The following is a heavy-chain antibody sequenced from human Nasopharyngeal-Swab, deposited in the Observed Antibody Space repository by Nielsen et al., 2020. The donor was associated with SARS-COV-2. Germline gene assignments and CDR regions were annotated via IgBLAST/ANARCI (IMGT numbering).Heavy chain of an antibody. V-gene: IGHV3-33*01. D-gene: IGHD4-17*01. CDR3: AREAGTTVTTYGGVPDY. CDR2: IWYDGSNK. J-gene: IGHJ4*02. Sequence: WIRQPPGKGLEWVAVIWYDGSNKYYADSVKGRFTISRDNSKNTLYLQMNSLRAEDTAMYYCAREAGTTVTTYGGVPDYWGLGTLVTVSS.